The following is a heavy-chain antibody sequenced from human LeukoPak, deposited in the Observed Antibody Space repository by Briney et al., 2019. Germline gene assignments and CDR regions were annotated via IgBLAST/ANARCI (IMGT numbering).Heavy chain of an antibody. Sequence: GGSLRLSCAASGFSVSTNYMSWVRQPPGKGLEWVSVMYSGGSTYYADSVKGRFTISRDSSKNTLYLQMSSLRSEDTAVYYCARGVSSGWYVYWGQGTLVTVSS. CDR3: ARGVSSGWYVY. CDR2: MYSGGST. J-gene: IGHJ4*02. CDR1: GFSVSTNY. D-gene: IGHD6-19*01. V-gene: IGHV3-53*05.